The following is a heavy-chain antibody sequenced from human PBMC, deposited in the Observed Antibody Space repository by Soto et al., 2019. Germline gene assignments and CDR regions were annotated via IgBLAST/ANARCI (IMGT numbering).Heavy chain of an antibody. D-gene: IGHD3-9*01. CDR3: ARDMMRLVGTELFIRSEPRGSDY. CDR2: INPSGGST. V-gene: IGHV1-46*01. J-gene: IGHJ4*02. CDR1: GYTFTSYY. Sequence: ASVKVSCKASGYTFTSYYMHWVRQAPGQGLEWMGIINPSGGSTSYEQKFQGRVTMTRDTSTSTVYMELSSLRSEDTAVYYCARDMMRLVGTELFIRSEPRGSDYWGQGTLVTVSS.